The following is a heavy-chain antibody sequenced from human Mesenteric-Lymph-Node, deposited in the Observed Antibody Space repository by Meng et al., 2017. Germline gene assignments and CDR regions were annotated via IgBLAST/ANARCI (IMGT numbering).Heavy chain of an antibody. CDR2: IAPYSGAT. D-gene: IGHD3-10*01. Sequence: ASVKVSCKASGYTFNNHYIHWVRQAPGQGLEWMGWIAPYSGATNYAQKFQGRVTMTRDTSISTAYMDLRGLTSDDTGVYFCARVEVRGVVTYWGQGTLVTVSS. J-gene: IGHJ4*02. CDR3: ARVEVRGVVTY. CDR1: GYTFNNHY. V-gene: IGHV1-2*02.